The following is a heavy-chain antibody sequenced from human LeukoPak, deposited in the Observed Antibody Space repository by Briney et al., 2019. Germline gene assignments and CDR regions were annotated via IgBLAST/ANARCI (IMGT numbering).Heavy chain of an antibody. CDR1: GYTFTTYY. D-gene: IGHD3-22*01. V-gene: IGHV1-46*01. CDR2: ISPSSGIT. CDR3: ARGYYYDSSAGPSEY. J-gene: IGHJ4*02. Sequence: ASVKVSCTASGYTFTTYYMHWVRQAPGRGLEWMGIISPSSGITGYAQKFQDRVTMARDTSTSTVYMELSSLRFEDTAVYYCARGYYYDSSAGPSEYWGQGTLVTVSS.